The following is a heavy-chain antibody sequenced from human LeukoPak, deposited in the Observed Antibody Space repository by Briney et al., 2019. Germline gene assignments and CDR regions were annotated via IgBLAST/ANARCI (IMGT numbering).Heavy chain of an antibody. CDR3: ARESSGIAATDKIDF. Sequence: GGSLRLSCAASGFTFGSYGMHWVRQAPGKGLEWVSSFTSRSGTIYYADSVKGRFTISRDNAKNSLFLQMSSLRVEDTAVYYCARESSGIAATDKIDFWGQGTLVTVSS. J-gene: IGHJ4*02. V-gene: IGHV3-21*01. D-gene: IGHD6-13*01. CDR2: FTSRSGTI. CDR1: GFTFGSYG.